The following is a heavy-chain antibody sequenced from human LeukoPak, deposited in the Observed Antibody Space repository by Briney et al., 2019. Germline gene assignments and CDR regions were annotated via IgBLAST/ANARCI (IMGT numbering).Heavy chain of an antibody. CDR2: INPNSGGT. CDR1: GYIFTGHY. CDR3: ARGGLYYESRGRTFLNY. Sequence: ASVKVSCKASGYIFTGHYLHWVRQAPGQGLEWMGWINPNSGGTKYAQKFQGRVTMTIDTSISTAYMELSRLTSDDTAVYYCARGGLYYESRGRTFLNYWGQGTLVTVSS. V-gene: IGHV1-2*02. D-gene: IGHD3-22*01. J-gene: IGHJ4*02.